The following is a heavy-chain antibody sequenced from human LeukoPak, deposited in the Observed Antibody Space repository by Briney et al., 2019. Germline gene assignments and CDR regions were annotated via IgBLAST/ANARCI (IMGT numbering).Heavy chain of an antibody. J-gene: IGHJ4*02. CDR2: IYYNGNT. Sequence: SETLSLTCTVSGGSMNGRYWSWIRQSPGKGLEWVAYIYYNGNTNYNPSLKSRVSISIDMSKNQFSLRLTSVTAADTAVYYCARHHYDFWSGHPTYFDYWGQGTLVTVSS. V-gene: IGHV4-59*08. CDR3: ARHHYDFWSGHPTYFDY. D-gene: IGHD3-3*01. CDR1: GGSMNGRY.